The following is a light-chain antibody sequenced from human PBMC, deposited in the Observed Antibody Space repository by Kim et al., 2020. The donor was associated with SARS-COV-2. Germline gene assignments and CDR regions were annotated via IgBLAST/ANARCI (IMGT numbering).Light chain of an antibody. CDR1: NIGSKS. CDR3: QVCDSGVV. Sequence: SYELTQPPSVSVAPGKTARITCGGNNIGSKSVHWYQQKPGQAPVLVIYYDSDRPSGIPERFSGSNSGNTATLTISRVEAGDEAAYYCQVCDSGVVFGGGT. V-gene: IGLV3-21*04. CDR2: YDS. J-gene: IGLJ2*01.